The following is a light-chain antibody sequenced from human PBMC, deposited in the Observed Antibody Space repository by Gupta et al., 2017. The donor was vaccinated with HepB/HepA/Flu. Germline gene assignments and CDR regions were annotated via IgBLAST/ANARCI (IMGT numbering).Light chain of an antibody. CDR3: FSYTTKSTIGVV. V-gene: IGLV2-14*03. J-gene: IGLJ2*01. CDR2: DVI. CDR1: NSDLGTNNY. Sequence: QSALTQPASVSASPGQSITISCTGVNSDLGTNNYVSWYQQHPDKAPNLIIYDVIYRHSGGSDRFSGSKSGNTASLTIFGLQAGDEADYYCFSYTTKSTIGVVFGGGTRLTV.